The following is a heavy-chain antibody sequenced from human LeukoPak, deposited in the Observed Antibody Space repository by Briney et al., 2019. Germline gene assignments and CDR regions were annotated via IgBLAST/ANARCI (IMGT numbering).Heavy chain of an antibody. CDR3: ARSSYYYDSSGYWSYYYYGMDV. J-gene: IGHJ6*02. D-gene: IGHD3-22*01. Sequence: PSETLSLTCAVSGGSISSGGHSWSWIRQPPGKGLEWIGYIYHSGSTYYNPSLKSRVTISVDRSKNQFSLKLSSVTAADTAVYYCARSSYYYDSSGYWSYYYYGMDVWGQGTTVTVSS. CDR1: GGSISSGGHS. V-gene: IGHV4-30-2*01. CDR2: IYHSGST.